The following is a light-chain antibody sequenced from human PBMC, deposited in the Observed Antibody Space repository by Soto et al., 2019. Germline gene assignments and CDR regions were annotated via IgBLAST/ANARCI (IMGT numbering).Light chain of an antibody. CDR1: PSVSSSY. J-gene: IGKJ5*01. CDR2: GAS. CDR3: QQRSNWPPSIT. V-gene: IGKV3D-20*02. Sequence: EIVLTQHPGTLSLSPGERATLSCRASPSVSSSYLAWYQQKPGQAPRLLIYGASNRATGIPARFSGSVSGTDFTRTISSLEPEEFAGYYCQQRSNWPPSITFGQGTRLEIK.